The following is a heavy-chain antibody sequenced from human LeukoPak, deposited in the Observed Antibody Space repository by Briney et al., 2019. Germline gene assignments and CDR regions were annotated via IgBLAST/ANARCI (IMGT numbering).Heavy chain of an antibody. CDR2: ISSSSSYI. V-gene: IGHV3-21*01. D-gene: IGHD2-21*02. CDR3: ARGNIVVVTAIQAFDI. J-gene: IGHJ3*02. CDR1: GFTFSSYS. Sequence: PGGSLRLSCAASGFTFSSYSMNWVRQAPGKGLEWVSSISSSSSYIYYADTVKGRFTISRDNANNSLYLQMNSLRADYRDGYYCARGNIVVVTAIQAFDIWGQGTMVTVSS.